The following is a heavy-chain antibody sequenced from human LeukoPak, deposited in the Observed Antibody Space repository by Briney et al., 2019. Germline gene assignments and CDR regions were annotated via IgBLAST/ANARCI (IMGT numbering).Heavy chain of an antibody. V-gene: IGHV3-48*01. D-gene: IGHD3-22*01. CDR3: GTDSSGYDAFDI. CDR1: GFTFSSYS. Sequence: GGSLRLSCAAFGFTFSSYSMNWVRQAPGKGLEWVSYISSSSSTIYYADSVKGRFTISRDNAKNSLYLQMNSLRAEDTAVYYCGTDSSGYDAFDIWGQGTMVTVSS. CDR2: ISSSSSTI. J-gene: IGHJ3*02.